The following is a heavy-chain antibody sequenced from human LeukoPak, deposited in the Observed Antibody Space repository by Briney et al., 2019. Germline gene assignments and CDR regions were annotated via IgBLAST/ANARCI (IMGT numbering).Heavy chain of an antibody. Sequence: GFLRLSCAASEITFSDYWMHWVRPAPGKGLVWVSRINSDGNSTRYADSVQGRFTISKDNAKNTLYLQMNSLRAEDTAVYYCARGSDRVAVAGLNWFDPWGQGTLVTVSS. CDR1: EITFSDYW. D-gene: IGHD6-19*01. J-gene: IGHJ5*02. CDR3: ARGSDRVAVAGLNWFDP. V-gene: IGHV3-74*01. CDR2: INSDGNST.